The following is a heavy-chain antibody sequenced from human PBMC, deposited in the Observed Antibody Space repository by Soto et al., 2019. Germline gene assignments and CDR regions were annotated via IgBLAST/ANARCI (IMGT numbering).Heavy chain of an antibody. CDR1: GFTFSSYA. D-gene: IGHD3-3*01. J-gene: IGHJ5*02. CDR2: ISYDGSNK. CDR3: ARDGTPYYDFWSGYYTSGWLDP. Sequence: GGSLSLSCAASGFTFSSYAMHWVRQAPGKGLEGVAVISYDGSNKYYADSVKGRFTISRDNSKNTLYLQMNSLRAKDTAVYYCARDGTPYYDFWSGYYTSGWLDPWGKGTRGTVS. V-gene: IGHV3-30-3*01.